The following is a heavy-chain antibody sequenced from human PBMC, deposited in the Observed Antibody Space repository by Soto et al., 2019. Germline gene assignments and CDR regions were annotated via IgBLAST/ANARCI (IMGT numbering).Heavy chain of an antibody. V-gene: IGHV3-23*01. J-gene: IGHJ4*02. CDR3: ARGSTDSYPGSRIFDF. Sequence: GGSLRLSCAASGFTFSSNAMSWVRQAPGKGLEWVSAISGSGDGTYYADSVRGRFTISRDNSKNTLYLQMSSLRAEDSAVYYCARGSTDSYPGSRIFDFWGRGTLVTVSS. CDR1: GFTFSSNA. CDR2: ISGSGDGT. D-gene: IGHD3-10*01.